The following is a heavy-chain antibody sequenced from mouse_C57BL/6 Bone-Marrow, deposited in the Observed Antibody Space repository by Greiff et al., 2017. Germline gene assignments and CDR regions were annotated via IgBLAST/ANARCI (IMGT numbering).Heavy chain of an antibody. V-gene: IGHV1-59*01. CDR2: IDPSDSYT. D-gene: IGHD2-4*01. CDR3: ARGYDYEDY. J-gene: IGHJ2*01. Sequence: VQLQQSGAELVRPGTSVKLSCKASGYTFTSYWMHWVKQRPGQGLEWIGVIDPSDSYTNYNQKFKGKATLTVDTSSSTAYMQLSSLTSEDSAVYYCARGYDYEDYWGQGTTLTVSS. CDR1: GYTFTSYW.